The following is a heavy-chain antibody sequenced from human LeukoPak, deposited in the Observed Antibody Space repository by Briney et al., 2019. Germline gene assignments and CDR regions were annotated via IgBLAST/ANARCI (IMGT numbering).Heavy chain of an antibody. Sequence: GGSLRLSCAASGFTFRSYSMNWVRQAPGKGLEWVSSINSRGSGEYYADSVKGRFTISRDNAKNSLYLQMNSLRVEDTAVYYCAREGSIVPHQALDYWGQGSLVTVSS. CDR2: INSRGSGE. CDR3: AREGSIVPHQALDY. J-gene: IGHJ4*02. D-gene: IGHD2-8*01. CDR1: GFTFRSYS. V-gene: IGHV3-21*01.